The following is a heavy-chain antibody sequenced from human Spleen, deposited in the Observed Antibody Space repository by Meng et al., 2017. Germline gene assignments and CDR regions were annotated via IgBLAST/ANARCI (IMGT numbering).Heavy chain of an antibody. CDR3: ARGPTTMAHDFDY. Sequence: QVQGQPWGAGLLKPSETLSLTCAGYGGSFSGNYWSWIRQPPGKGLEWIGEIKDSGSTDYNPSLKSRVTMSVDTSKEQFSLKLSSVTAADSAVYYCARGPTTMAHDFDYWGQGTLVTVSS. J-gene: IGHJ4*02. CDR1: GGSFSGNY. V-gene: IGHV4-34*01. CDR2: IKDSGST. D-gene: IGHD4-11*01.